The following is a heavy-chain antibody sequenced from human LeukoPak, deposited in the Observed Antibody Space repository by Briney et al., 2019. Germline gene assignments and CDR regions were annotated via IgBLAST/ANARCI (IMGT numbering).Heavy chain of an antibody. CDR2: ISGSGGST. V-gene: IGHV3-23*01. J-gene: IGHJ5*02. D-gene: IGHD2-21*02. CDR3: AKDGIVVVTAIPDWFDP. CDR1: GFTFSSYA. Sequence: GGSLRLSCAASGFTFSSYAMSWVRQALGKGLEWVSAISGSGGSTYYADSVKGRFTISRDNSKNTLYLQMNSLRAEDTAVYYCAKDGIVVVTAIPDWFDPWGQGTLVTVSS.